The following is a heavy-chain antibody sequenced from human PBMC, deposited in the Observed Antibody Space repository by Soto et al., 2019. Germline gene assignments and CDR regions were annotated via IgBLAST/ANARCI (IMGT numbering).Heavy chain of an antibody. D-gene: IGHD3-10*01. CDR3: ARSADPLWFGGYYYMDV. Sequence: ASVKVSCKASGYTFTSYGITWVRQAPGQGLEWMGWISAYNGNTDYAQKLQGRVTMTRNTSISTAYMELSSLRSEDTAVYYCARSADPLWFGGYYYMDVWGKGTTVTVSS. V-gene: IGHV1-18*01. CDR2: ISAYNGNT. CDR1: GYTFTSYG. J-gene: IGHJ6*03.